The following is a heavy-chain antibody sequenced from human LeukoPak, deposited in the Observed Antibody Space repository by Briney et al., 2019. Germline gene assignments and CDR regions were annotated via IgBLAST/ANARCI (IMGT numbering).Heavy chain of an antibody. D-gene: IGHD3-10*01. CDR3: ARQRFGELFLDY. CDR1: GYTFTGNY. V-gene: IGHV1-2*02. CDR2: INPNSGGT. Sequence: GAPVKVSFKASGYTFTGNYMQWVRQAPGQGLEWMGWINPNSGGTNYAQKFQGRVTMTRDTSISTAYMELSRLRSDDTAVYYCARQRFGELFLDYWGQGTLVTVSS. J-gene: IGHJ4*02.